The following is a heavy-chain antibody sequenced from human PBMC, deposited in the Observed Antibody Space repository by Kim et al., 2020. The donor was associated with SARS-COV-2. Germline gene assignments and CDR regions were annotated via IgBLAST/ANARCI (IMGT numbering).Heavy chain of an antibody. V-gene: IGHV4-31*02. CDR3: ARTRITMIVVVTHFDY. D-gene: IGHD3-22*01. J-gene: IGHJ4*02. Sequence: SLRSRVTISVEPSKNQFSLELSSVTAADTAVYYCARTRITMIVVVTHFDYWGQGTLVTVSS.